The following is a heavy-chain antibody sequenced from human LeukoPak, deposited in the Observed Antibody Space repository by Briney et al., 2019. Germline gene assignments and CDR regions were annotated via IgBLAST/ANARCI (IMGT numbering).Heavy chain of an antibody. V-gene: IGHV5-10-1*01. Sequence: GESLKISSKGSAYSFTSYWISWVRQMPGKGLEGMGWIDPSDSYTNYSPSFQGHVTISADKSIRTAYLQWSSLKASDPAMYYCARPSGYYYDSSGYDVDAFDIWGQGTMVTVSS. CDR2: IDPSDSYT. J-gene: IGHJ3*02. D-gene: IGHD3-22*01. CDR3: ARPSGYYYDSSGYDVDAFDI. CDR1: AYSFTSYW.